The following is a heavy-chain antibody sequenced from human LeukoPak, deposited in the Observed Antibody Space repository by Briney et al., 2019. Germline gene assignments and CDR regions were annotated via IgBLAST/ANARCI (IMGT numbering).Heavy chain of an antibody. CDR3: ARGRDYADY. Sequence: PSETLSLTCTVSGGSISSYYWSWIRQPPGKGLEWIGEINHSGSTNYNPSLKSRVTISVDTSKNQFSLKLSSVTAADTAVYYCARGRDYADYWGQGTLVTVSS. J-gene: IGHJ4*02. D-gene: IGHD4-17*01. CDR2: INHSGST. V-gene: IGHV4-34*01. CDR1: GGSISSYY.